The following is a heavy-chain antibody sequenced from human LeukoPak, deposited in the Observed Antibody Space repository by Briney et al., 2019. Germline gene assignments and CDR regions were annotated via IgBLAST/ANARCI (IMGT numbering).Heavy chain of an antibody. CDR3: ARGRIGWFGELLYWFDP. D-gene: IGHD3-10*01. CDR2: IYYSGST. CDR1: GGSISSYY. Sequence: PSETLSLTCTVSGGSISSYYWSWIRQPPGKGLEWIGYIYYSGSTNYNPSLKSRVTISVDTSKNQFSLKLSSVTAADTAVYYCARGRIGWFGELLYWFDPWGQGTLVTVSS. V-gene: IGHV4-59*01. J-gene: IGHJ5*02.